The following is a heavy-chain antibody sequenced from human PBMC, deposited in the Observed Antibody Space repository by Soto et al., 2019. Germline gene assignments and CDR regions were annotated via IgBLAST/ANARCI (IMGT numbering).Heavy chain of an antibody. CDR2: IYYSGST. CDR1: GGSISSGGYY. CDR3: ARDNRYSGSLGDAFDI. D-gene: IGHD1-26*01. V-gene: IGHV4-31*03. Sequence: PSETLSLTCTVSGGSISSGGYYWSWIRQHPGKGLEWIGYIYYSGSTYYNPSLKSRVTISADTSKNQFTLKLSSVTAADTAVYYSARDNRYSGSLGDAFDIWGQGTMVTVSS. J-gene: IGHJ3*02.